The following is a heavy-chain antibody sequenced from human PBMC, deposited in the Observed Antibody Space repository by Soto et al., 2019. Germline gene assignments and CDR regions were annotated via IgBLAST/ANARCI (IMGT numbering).Heavy chain of an antibody. CDR3: ARKPEAAAGPRPLVH. CDR1: GGSISSSNW. D-gene: IGHD6-13*01. V-gene: IGHV4-4*02. Sequence: QVQLQESGPGLVKPSGTLSLTCAVSGGSISSSNWWSWVRQPPGKGLEWIGEIYHSGSTNYNPSLKSRVTISVDKSKNKFSLKLSSVTAADTAVYYCARKPEAAAGPRPLVHWGQGTLVTVSS. CDR2: IYHSGST. J-gene: IGHJ4*02.